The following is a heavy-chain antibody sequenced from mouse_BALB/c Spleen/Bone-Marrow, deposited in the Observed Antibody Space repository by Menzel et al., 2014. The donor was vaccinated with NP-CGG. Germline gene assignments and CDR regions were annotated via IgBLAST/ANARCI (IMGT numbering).Heavy chain of an antibody. Sequence: VQLQQSGSVLVRPGASVKLSCKASGYTFTSSWMHWAKQRPGQGLEWIGEIHPNSGNTNYNEKFKGEATLTVDTSSSTAYVDLSSLTSEDSAVYYCARWGFDCWGQGTTLTVSS. J-gene: IGHJ2*01. V-gene: IGHV1S130*01. CDR3: ARWGFDC. CDR2: IHPNSGNT. CDR1: GYTFTSSW.